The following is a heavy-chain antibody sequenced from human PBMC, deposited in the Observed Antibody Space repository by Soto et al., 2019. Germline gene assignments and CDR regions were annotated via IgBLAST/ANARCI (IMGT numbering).Heavy chain of an antibody. CDR3: ARVWGIEYSSTANTYYYYYGMDV. V-gene: IGHV4-59*01. CDR1: GGSISSYY. CDR2: IYYSGST. D-gene: IGHD6-6*01. J-gene: IGHJ6*02. Sequence: QVQLQESGPGLVKPSETLSLTCTVSGGSISSYYWSWIRQPPGKGLEWIGYIYYSGSTNYNPSLKSRVTISVDTSKNQFSLKLSSVTAADTAVYYCARVWGIEYSSTANTYYYYYGMDVWGQGTTVTVSS.